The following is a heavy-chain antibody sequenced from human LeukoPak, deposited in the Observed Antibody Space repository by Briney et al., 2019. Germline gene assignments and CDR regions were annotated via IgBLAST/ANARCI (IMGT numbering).Heavy chain of an antibody. CDR1: GFTFSSYA. J-gene: IGHJ1*01. Sequence: PGGSLRLSCAASGFTFSSYAMHWVRQAPGKGLEWVAVISYGGSNKYYADSVKGRFTISRDNSKNTLYLQMNSLRAEDTAVYYCAKGLVTSQRHSQHWGQGTLVTVSS. V-gene: IGHV3-30*18. D-gene: IGHD3-16*01. CDR2: ISYGGSNK. CDR3: AKGLVTSQRHSQH.